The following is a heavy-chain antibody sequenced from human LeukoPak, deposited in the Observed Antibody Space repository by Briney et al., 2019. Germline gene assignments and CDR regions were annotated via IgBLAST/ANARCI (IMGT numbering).Heavy chain of an antibody. J-gene: IGHJ3*02. CDR1: GGSISTYY. CDR2: IYYSGST. D-gene: IGHD3-22*01. V-gene: IGHV4-59*01. Sequence: SETLSLTCTVSGGSISTYYWNWIRQPPGKGLEWIGYIYYSGSTNYNPSLTGRVTISVDTSKNQFSLKLSSVTAADTAVYYCAREYNYYDSSGWDAFEIWGEGTTVTVP. CDR3: AREYNYYDSSGWDAFEI.